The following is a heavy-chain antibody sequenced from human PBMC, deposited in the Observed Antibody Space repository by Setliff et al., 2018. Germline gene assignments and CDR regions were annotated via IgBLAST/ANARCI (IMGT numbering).Heavy chain of an antibody. V-gene: IGHV4-61*09. J-gene: IGHJ4*02. Sequence: SETLSLTCTVSGGSINSGVYYWTWIRQPAGKALEWIGHIYTTGITSYNPSLKSRLTISVDTSKNQFSLKLRSVTAADTAVYYCARTGTYRYFDYWGQGALVTVSS. D-gene: IGHD1-1*01. CDR1: GGSINSGVYY. CDR2: IYTTGIT. CDR3: ARTGTYRYFDY.